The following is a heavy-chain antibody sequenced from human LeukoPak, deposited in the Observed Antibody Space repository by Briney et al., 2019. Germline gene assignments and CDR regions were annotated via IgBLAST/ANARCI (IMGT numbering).Heavy chain of an antibody. D-gene: IGHD6-19*01. V-gene: IGHV3-21*01. J-gene: IGHJ4*02. CDR1: GFTFSSYS. CDR3: QRALPSRRWYSFDY. Sequence: PGGSLRLSCAASGFTFSSYSMNWVRQAPGKGLEWVSSISSSSSCIYYADSVKGRFTISRDHSKNSLYLQMNSLRAEDTAVYYCQRALPSRRWYSFDYWGQGTLVTVSS. CDR2: ISSSSSCI.